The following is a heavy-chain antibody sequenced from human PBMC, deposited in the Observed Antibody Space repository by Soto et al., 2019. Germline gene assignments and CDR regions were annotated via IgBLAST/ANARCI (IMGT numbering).Heavy chain of an antibody. J-gene: IGHJ4*02. Sequence: QLQLQESGPGLVKPSENLSLTCSVSGGSISSPSYYWGWIRQPPGKGLEWIGSIYYSGNTYYNPALKSRVTICVDTSRNQFSLKVNSVTAADTAVYFCAGLPGITTLRGGYWGQGTLVTVSS. CDR3: AGLPGITTLRGGY. CDR2: IYYSGNT. CDR1: GGSISSPSYY. D-gene: IGHD1-1*01. V-gene: IGHV4-39*01.